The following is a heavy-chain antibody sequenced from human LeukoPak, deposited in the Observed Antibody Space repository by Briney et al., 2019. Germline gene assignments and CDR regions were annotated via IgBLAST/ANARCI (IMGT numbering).Heavy chain of an antibody. D-gene: IGHD3-10*01. CDR3: ASITMVRGVHTPSDY. CDR1: GFTFSSYA. CDR2: ISGSGGST. J-gene: IGHJ4*02. Sequence: GGSLRLSCAASGFTFSSYAMSWVRQAPGKGLEWVSAISGSGGSTYYADSVKGRFTISRDNSKNTLYLQMNSLRAEDTAVYYCASITMVRGVHTPSDYWGQGTLVTVSS. V-gene: IGHV3-23*01.